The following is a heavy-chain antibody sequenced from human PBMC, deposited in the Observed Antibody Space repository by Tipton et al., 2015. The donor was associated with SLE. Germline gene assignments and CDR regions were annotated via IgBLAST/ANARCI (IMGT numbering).Heavy chain of an antibody. D-gene: IGHD6-19*01. CDR3: ARHHGSGWLYGLDV. V-gene: IGHV4-39*01. Sequence: TLSLTCTVSGGSFRSSRYYWGWIRQAPGKGLEWIGGLYYGGRTYYNLSLKSRVTMSEDTSKEQFSLKLTSVTAADTAIYYGARHHGSGWLYGLDVWGQGTTVTVSS. CDR1: GGSFRSSRYY. J-gene: IGHJ6*02. CDR2: LYYGGRT.